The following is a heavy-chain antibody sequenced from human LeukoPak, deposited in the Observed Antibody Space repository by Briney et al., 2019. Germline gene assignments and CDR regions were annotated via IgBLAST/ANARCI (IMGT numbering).Heavy chain of an antibody. Sequence: PGGSLRLSCAASGFTFSSYAMSWVRQAPGKGLEWVSAISGSGGSTYYADSVKGRFTISRDNSNNTLYLQMNSLRAEDTAVYYCASFIAVAGRFGFDYWGQGTLVTVSS. V-gene: IGHV3-23*01. CDR2: ISGSGGST. CDR3: ASFIAVAGRFGFDY. D-gene: IGHD6-19*01. CDR1: GFTFSSYA. J-gene: IGHJ4*02.